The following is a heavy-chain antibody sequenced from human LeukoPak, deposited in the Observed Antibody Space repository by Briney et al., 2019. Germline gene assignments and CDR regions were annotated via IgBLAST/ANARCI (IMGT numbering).Heavy chain of an antibody. CDR2: IRSKANSYAT. CDR3: TRQYYATSGI. V-gene: IGHV3-73*01. J-gene: IGHJ4*02. Sequence: GGSLRLSCAASGFTFSGSAMHWVRQTSGKGLEWVGRIRSKANSYATAYAASVKGRFTISRDDSKNTAYLQMHSLKTEDTAVYYCTRQYYATSGIWGQGTLVTVSS. D-gene: IGHD3-3*01. CDR1: GFTFSGSA.